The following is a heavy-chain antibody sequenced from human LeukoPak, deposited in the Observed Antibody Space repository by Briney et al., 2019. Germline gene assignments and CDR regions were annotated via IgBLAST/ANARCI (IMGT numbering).Heavy chain of an antibody. CDR1: GFTFSSYT. D-gene: IGHD3-10*01. J-gene: IGHJ3*02. Sequence: GGSLRLSCAASGFTFSSYTMNWVRQAPGKGLEWVSSISRGSDNIYYADSVKGRFTTSRDNPKNSLYLQMNSLRAEDTAVYYCARGAMVRGVIPLLDAFDIWGQGTMVTVSS. CDR2: ISRGSDNI. V-gene: IGHV3-21*01. CDR3: ARGAMVRGVIPLLDAFDI.